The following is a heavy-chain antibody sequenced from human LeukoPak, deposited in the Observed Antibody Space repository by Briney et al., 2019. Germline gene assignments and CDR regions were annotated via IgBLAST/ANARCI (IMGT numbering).Heavy chain of an antibody. CDR3: ATARGYSYGYSDY. V-gene: IGHV3-48*01. J-gene: IGHJ4*02. D-gene: IGHD5-18*01. CDR1: GFTFSSYS. Sequence: GGSLRLSCAGSGFTFSSYSMNRVRQAPGKGLEWVSYISSSSNIIDYTDSVKGRFTISRDNAKNSLYLQMNSLRAEDTAVYYCATARGYSYGYSDYWGQGTLVTVSS. CDR2: ISSSSNII.